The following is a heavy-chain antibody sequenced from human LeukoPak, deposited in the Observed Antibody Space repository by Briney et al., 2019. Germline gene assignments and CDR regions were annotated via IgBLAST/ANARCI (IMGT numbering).Heavy chain of an antibody. J-gene: IGHJ5*02. CDR2: INPSGGST. D-gene: IGHD2-15*01. V-gene: IGHV1-46*01. Sequence: GASVKVSCKASGYTFTSYYMHWVRQAPGQGLEWMGIINPSGGSTSYAQKFQGRVTMTRDTSTSTVYMELSSLRSEDTAVYYCARERRIICSGGSCYSPRRFDPWGQGALVTVSS. CDR3: ARERRIICSGGSCYSPRRFDP. CDR1: GYTFTSYY.